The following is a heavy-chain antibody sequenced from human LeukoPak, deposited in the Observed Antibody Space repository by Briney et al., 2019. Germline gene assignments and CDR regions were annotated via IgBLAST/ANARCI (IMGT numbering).Heavy chain of an antibody. CDR1: GGSLSGYY. J-gene: IGHJ4*02. D-gene: IGHD6-19*01. CDR3: ASIAVAGTDFDY. V-gene: IGHV4-34*01. CDR2: INHSGST. Sequence: SETLSLTCAVYGGSLSGYYWSWIRQPPGKGLEWIGEINHSGSTNYNPSLKSRVTISVDTSKNQFSLKLSSVTAADTAAYYCASIAVAGTDFDYWGQGTLVTVSS.